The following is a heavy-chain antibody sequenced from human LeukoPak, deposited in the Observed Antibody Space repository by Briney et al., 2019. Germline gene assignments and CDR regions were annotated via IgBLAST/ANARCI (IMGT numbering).Heavy chain of an antibody. D-gene: IGHD1-26*01. CDR3: ASFSGRVVGAFDI. CDR2: IIPIFGTA. J-gene: IGHJ3*02. V-gene: IGHV1-69*05. CDR1: GGTFSSYA. Sequence: SVKVSCKASGGTFSSYAISWARQAPGQGLEWMGGIIPIFGTANYAQKFQGRVTITTDESTSTAYMELSSLRSEDTAVYYCASFSGRVVGAFDIWGQGTMVTVSS.